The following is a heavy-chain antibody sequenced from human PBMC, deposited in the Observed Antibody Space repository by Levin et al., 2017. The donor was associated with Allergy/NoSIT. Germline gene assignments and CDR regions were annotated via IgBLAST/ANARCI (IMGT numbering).Heavy chain of an antibody. CDR2: ISSSSSTI. V-gene: IGHV3-48*02. D-gene: IGHD6-19*01. Sequence: GGSLRLSCAASGFTFSSYSMNWVRQAPGKGLEWVSYISSSSSTIYYADSVKGRFTISRDNAKNSLYLQMNSLRDEDTAVYYCARASIAVAGLAFDYWGQGTLVTVSS. J-gene: IGHJ4*02. CDR1: GFTFSSYS. CDR3: ARASIAVAGLAFDY.